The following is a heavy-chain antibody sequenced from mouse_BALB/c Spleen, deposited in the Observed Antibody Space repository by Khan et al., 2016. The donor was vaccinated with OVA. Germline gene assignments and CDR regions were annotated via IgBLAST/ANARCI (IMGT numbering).Heavy chain of an antibody. J-gene: IGHJ3*01. D-gene: IGHD3-3*01. CDR2: INYSGRT. CDR3: VGGRTY. V-gene: IGHV3-2*02. CDR1: GYSITSDYA. Sequence: EVQLQESGPGLVKPSQSLSLTCTVTGYSITSDYAWNWIRQFPGNRLEWMGYINYSGRTSYTPSLKSRISITRDTSKNQFFLQLNSVTTEDTATDYCVGGRTYWGQGTLVTVSA.